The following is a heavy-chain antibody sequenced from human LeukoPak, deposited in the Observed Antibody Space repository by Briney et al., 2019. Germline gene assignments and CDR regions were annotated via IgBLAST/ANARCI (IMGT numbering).Heavy chain of an antibody. D-gene: IGHD4-17*01. CDR1: GFTFSDYY. CDR2: ISSSGSTI. Sequence: GGSLRLSCAASGFTFSDYYMSWIRQAPGMGLEWVSYISSSGSTIYYADSVKGRFTISRDNAKNSLYLQMNSLRAEDTAVYYCARDVDDYGDYVGVDYWGQGTLVTVSS. V-gene: IGHV3-11*04. J-gene: IGHJ4*02. CDR3: ARDVDDYGDYVGVDY.